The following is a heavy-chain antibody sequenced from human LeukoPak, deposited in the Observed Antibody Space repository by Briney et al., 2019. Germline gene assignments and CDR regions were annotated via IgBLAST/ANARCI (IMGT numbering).Heavy chain of an antibody. V-gene: IGHV7-4-1*02. CDR3: AIPGPLLLFGEFYYYYGMDV. J-gene: IGHJ6*02. Sequence: ASVKVSCKASGYTFTSYAMNWVRQAPGQGLEWMGWINTNTGNPTYAQGFTGRFVFSLDTSVSTAYLQISSLKAEDTAVYYCAIPGPLLLFGEFYYYYGMDVWGQGTTVTVSS. CDR2: INTNTGNP. D-gene: IGHD3-10*01. CDR1: GYTFTSYA.